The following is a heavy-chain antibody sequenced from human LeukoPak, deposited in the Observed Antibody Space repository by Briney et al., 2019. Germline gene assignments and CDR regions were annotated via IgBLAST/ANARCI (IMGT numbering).Heavy chain of an antibody. Sequence: PSETLSLTCTVSGGSISSGGYYWSWIRQHPGKGLEWIGYIYYSGSTYYNPSLKSLVTISVDTSKNQFSLKLSSVTAADTAVYYCARDRDSSGRRYFDYWGQGTLVTVSS. D-gene: IGHD1-20*01. CDR2: IYYSGST. V-gene: IGHV4-31*01. CDR3: ARDRDSSGRRYFDY. CDR1: GGSISSGGYY. J-gene: IGHJ4*02.